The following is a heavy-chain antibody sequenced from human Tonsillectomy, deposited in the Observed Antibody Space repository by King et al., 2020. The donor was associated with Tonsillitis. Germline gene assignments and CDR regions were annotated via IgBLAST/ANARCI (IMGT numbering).Heavy chain of an antibody. V-gene: IGHV4-61*01. CDR3: ARRMSAWYYDY. J-gene: IGHJ4*02. CDR2: IYYSGST. CDR1: GGSVSSGSYY. Sequence: VQLQESGPGLVKPSETLSLTCTVSGGSVSSGSYYWSWIRQPSGKGLEWIGYIYYSGSTNYNPSLKSRVTISVDTSTNQFSLKLSSVTAADTAVYYCARRMSAWYYDYWGQGTPVTVSS.